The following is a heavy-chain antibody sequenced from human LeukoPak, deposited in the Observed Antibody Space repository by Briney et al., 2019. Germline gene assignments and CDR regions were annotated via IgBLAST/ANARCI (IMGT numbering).Heavy chain of an antibody. Sequence: SETLSLTCTVSGGSIGTFYWTWIRQPPGKGPEWIGYISYSGITNYNPSLKSRVTMSVDTSKNQFSLKLSSVTAADTAVYYCASVMITFGGDDAFDIWGQGTMVTVSS. J-gene: IGHJ3*02. CDR2: ISYSGIT. D-gene: IGHD3-16*01. V-gene: IGHV4-59*12. CDR3: ASVMITFGGDDAFDI. CDR1: GGSIGTFY.